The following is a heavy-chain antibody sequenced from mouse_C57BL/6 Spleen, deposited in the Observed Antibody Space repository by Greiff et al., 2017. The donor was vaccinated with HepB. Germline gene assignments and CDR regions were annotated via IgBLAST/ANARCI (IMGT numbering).Heavy chain of an antibody. CDR3: ARGGGSSFLVAY. D-gene: IGHD1-1*01. CDR1: GYTFTSYW. CDR2: IDPSDSYT. Sequence: QVQLQQPGAELVMPGASVKLSCKASGYTFTSYWMHWVKQRPGQGLEWIGEIDPSDSYTNYNQKFKGKSTLTVDKSSSTAYMQFSSLTSEDSAVYYCARGGGSSFLVAYWGQGTLVTVSA. J-gene: IGHJ3*01. V-gene: IGHV1-69*01.